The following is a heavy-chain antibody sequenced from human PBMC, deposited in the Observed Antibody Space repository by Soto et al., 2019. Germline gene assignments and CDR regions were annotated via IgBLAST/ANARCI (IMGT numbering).Heavy chain of an antibody. Sequence: SETLSLTCTVSGGSISSHYWTWIRQSPGKGLEWIGHVYYSGTTDYNPSLKSRVTFTRDTSASTVYMELSDLRSEDTAVYYCAREDYQQTMFFDRWGQGTLVTVSS. D-gene: IGHD4-17*01. CDR2: VYYSGTT. CDR1: GGSISSHY. CDR3: AREDYQQTMFFDR. J-gene: IGHJ4*02. V-gene: IGHV4-59*11.